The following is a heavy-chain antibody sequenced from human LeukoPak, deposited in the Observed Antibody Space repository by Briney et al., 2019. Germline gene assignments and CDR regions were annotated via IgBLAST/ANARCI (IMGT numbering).Heavy chain of an antibody. CDR3: ARGRDTIFGVVIGNWFDP. J-gene: IGHJ5*02. V-gene: IGHV1-8*01. CDR1: GYTFTSYV. D-gene: IGHD3-3*01. CDR2: MNPNSGNT. Sequence: ASVKVSCKASGYTFTSYVINWVQQATGQGLEWMGWMNPNSGNTGYAQKFQGRVTMTRNTSISTAYMELSSLRSEDTAVYYCARGRDTIFGVVIGNWFDPWGQGTLVTVSS.